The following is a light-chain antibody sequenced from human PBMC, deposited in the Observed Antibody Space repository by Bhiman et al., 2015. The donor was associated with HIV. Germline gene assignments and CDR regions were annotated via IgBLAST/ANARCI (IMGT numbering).Light chain of an antibody. V-gene: IGLV2-8*01. Sequence: QSALTQPASVSGSPGQSISISCTGTTSDVGRYNYVSWYQQHPGKAPKLMIYEVSKRPSGVPDRFSGLQAEDEADYYCSSYAGSNNPVVFGGGTELTVL. CDR2: EVS. CDR3: SSYAGSNNPVV. CDR1: TSDVGRYNY. J-gene: IGLJ2*01.